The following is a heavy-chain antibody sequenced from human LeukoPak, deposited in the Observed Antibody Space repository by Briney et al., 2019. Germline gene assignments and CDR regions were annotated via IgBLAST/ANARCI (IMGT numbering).Heavy chain of an antibody. J-gene: IGHJ4*02. CDR3: ARGAYLTGVDY. CDR1: GGTFSSYA. CDR2: IIPIFGTA. D-gene: IGHD1-14*01. Sequence: GASVTVSCKASGGTFSSYAISWVRQAPGQGLEWMGGIIPIFGTANYAQKFQGRVTITADESTSTAYMELSSLRSEDTAVYYCARGAYLTGVDYWGQGTLVTVSS. V-gene: IGHV1-69*13.